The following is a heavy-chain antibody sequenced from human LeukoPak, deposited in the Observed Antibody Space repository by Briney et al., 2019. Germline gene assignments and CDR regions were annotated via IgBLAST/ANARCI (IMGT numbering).Heavy chain of an antibody. CDR3: VRDWAPASMQAAPFDC. CDR2: IKEDGSLK. D-gene: IGHD2/OR15-2a*01. CDR1: GFTFSSYW. Sequence: GGSLRLSCAASGFTFSSYWMSWVRQAPGKGPEWVANIKEDGSLKNYVDSVEGRFTVSRDNAKNTLYLQMNSLRLEDTAVYYCVRDWAPASMQAAPFDCWGQGTLVTVSS. V-gene: IGHV3-7*01. J-gene: IGHJ4*02.